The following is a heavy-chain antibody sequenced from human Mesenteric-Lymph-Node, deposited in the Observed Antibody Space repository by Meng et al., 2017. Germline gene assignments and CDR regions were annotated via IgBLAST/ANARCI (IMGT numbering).Heavy chain of an antibody. CDR3: ARGATVVTLYDAFDI. CDR2: ISSSSSYI. J-gene: IGHJ3*02. V-gene: IGHV3-21*01. D-gene: IGHD4-23*01. CDR1: GFTFSSYS. Sequence: GESLKISCAASGFTFSSYSMNWVRQAPGKGLEWVSSISSSSSYIYYADSVKGRFTISRDNAKNSLYLQMNSLRAEDTAVYYCARGATVVTLYDAFDIWGQGTMVTVSS.